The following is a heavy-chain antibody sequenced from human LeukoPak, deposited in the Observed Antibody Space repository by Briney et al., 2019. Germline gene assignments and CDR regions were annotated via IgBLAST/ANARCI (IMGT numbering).Heavy chain of an antibody. V-gene: IGHV3-33*01. CDR3: ARVDNTDTAMVQFDY. D-gene: IGHD5-18*01. J-gene: IGHJ4*02. CDR1: GFTFSSYG. Sequence: GGSLRLSCAASGFTFSSYGMHWVRQAPGKGLEWVAVIWYDGSNKYYADSVKGRFTISRDNSKNTLYLQMNSLRAEDTAVYYRARVDNTDTAMVQFDYWGQGTLVTVSS. CDR2: IWYDGSNK.